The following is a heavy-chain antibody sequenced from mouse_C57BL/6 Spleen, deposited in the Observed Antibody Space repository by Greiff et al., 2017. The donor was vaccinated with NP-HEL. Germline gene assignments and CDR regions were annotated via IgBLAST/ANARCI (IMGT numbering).Heavy chain of an antibody. CDR3: ARSIYYYGSSYGYFDY. V-gene: IGHV1-81*01. D-gene: IGHD1-1*01. Sequence: QVQLKQSGAELARPGASVKLSCKASGYTFTSYGISWVKQRTGQGLEWIGEIYPRSGNTYYNEKFKGKATLTADKSSSTAYMELRSLTSEDSAVYFCARSIYYYGSSYGYFDYWGQGTTLTVSS. J-gene: IGHJ2*01. CDR1: GYTFTSYG. CDR2: IYPRSGNT.